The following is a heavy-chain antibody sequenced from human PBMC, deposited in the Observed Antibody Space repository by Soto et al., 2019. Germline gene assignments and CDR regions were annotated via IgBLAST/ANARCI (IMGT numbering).Heavy chain of an antibody. Sequence: PGGSLRLSCAASGFTFSSYAMSWVRQAPGKGLEWVSDISSSSSTIYYANSVKGRFTISRDNAKNSLYLQMNSLRAEDTAVYYCVRDLWGFESWGQGTLVTVSS. V-gene: IGHV3-48*01. CDR1: GFTFSSYA. CDR3: VRDLWGFES. CDR2: ISSSSSTI. J-gene: IGHJ4*02. D-gene: IGHD3-16*01.